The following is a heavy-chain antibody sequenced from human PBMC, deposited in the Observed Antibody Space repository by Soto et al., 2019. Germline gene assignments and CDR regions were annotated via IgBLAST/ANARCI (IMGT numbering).Heavy chain of an antibody. CDR2: ISGSGGST. D-gene: IGHD3-22*01. V-gene: IGHV3-23*01. Sequence: GGSLRLSCAASGFTFSSYAMSWVHQAPGKGLEWVSAISGSGGSTYYADSVKGRFTISRDNSKNTLYLQMNSLRAEDTAVYYCAKEHPQYYYDSSGYKLGGDYWGQGTLVTVSS. J-gene: IGHJ4*02. CDR3: AKEHPQYYYDSSGYKLGGDY. CDR1: GFTFSSYA.